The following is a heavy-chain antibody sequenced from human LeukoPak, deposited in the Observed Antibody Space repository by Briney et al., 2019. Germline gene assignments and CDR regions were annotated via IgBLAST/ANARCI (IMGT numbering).Heavy chain of an antibody. V-gene: IGHV4-59*08. J-gene: IGHJ6*02. CDR3: ARLLFDYYGMDV. CDR1: GASISTYY. CDR2: IYYIGST. D-gene: IGHD3-16*01. Sequence: SETLSLTCTVPGASISTYYWSWIRQPPGKGLEWIGYIYYIGSTNYNPSLKSRVTISVDTSKNPFSLQLSSVTAADTAVYYCARLLFDYYGMDVWGQGTTVTVSS.